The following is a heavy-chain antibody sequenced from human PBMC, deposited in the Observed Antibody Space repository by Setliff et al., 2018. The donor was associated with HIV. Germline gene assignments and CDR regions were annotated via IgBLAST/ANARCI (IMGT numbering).Heavy chain of an antibody. D-gene: IGHD1-1*01. CDR3: VRDINWAFDY. V-gene: IGHV3-7*01. J-gene: IGHJ4*02. CDR1: GFTFTNYG. Sequence: GGSLRLSCAASGFTFTNYGMSWVRQAPGKGLEWVANIKQGGSEKYYVDSVRGRFTISRDNAKNSLYLQMSSLRAEDTAVYFCVRDINWAFDYWGQGILVTVSS. CDR2: IKQGGSEK.